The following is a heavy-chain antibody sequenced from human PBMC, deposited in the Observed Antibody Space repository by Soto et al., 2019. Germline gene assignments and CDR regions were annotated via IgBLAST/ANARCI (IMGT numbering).Heavy chain of an antibody. V-gene: IGHV3-30*18. Sequence: HPAGSLRLSCAASGFSFTTYVMHWVRQAPGKGLEWVAVISHDGSYKYYGDAVKGRFTISRDTSKKAVYLEMNSLRPEDTAVYYCAKGLLAIVGTTLPRDAFNIWGQGTMVTVSS. J-gene: IGHJ3*02. D-gene: IGHD1-26*01. CDR3: AKGLLAIVGTTLPRDAFNI. CDR2: ISHDGSYK. CDR1: GFSFTTYV.